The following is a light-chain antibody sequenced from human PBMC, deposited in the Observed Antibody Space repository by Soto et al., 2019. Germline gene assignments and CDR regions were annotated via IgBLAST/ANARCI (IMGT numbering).Light chain of an antibody. Sequence: QSVLTQPPSVSGSPGQSVAVSCTGTSSDVGSYDRVSWYQQPPGTAPKLIIYEVNNRPSGVPDRFSGSKSGNTASLTISGLQAEDEADYYCSSFTTSNTYVFGTGTKATVL. V-gene: IGLV2-18*02. CDR2: EVN. CDR3: SSFTTSNTYV. CDR1: SSDVGSYDR. J-gene: IGLJ1*01.